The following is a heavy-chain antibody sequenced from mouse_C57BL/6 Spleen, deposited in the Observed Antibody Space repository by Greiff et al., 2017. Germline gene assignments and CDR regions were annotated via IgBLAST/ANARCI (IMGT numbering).Heavy chain of an antibody. V-gene: IGHV1-69*01. J-gene: IGHJ3*01. D-gene: IGHD2-10*02. CDR1: GYTFTSYW. CDR3: AREGYGNLTGSAD. Sequence: QVQLQQPGAELVMPGASVKLSCKASGYTFTSYWMHWVKQRPGQGLEWIGEIDPSDSYTNYNQKFKGKSTLAVDKSSSTAYMQLSSLTSEDSAVYDGAREGYGNLTGSADWGKGTLVTVAA. CDR2: IDPSDSYT.